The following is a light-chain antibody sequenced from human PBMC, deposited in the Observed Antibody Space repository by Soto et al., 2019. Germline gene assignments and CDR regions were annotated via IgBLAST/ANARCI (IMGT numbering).Light chain of an antibody. V-gene: IGKV3-20*01. CDR2: DAS. Sequence: EIVLTQSPGTLSLSPGETATLSCRASHSLSSKSLVWYQQKSGQAPRVLIYDASSRATGIPDRFSGSGSGTDFTLTISRLEPEDFAVYFCQQYDTSPTFGQGTKVDIK. CDR3: QQYDTSPT. CDR1: HSLSSKS. J-gene: IGKJ1*01.